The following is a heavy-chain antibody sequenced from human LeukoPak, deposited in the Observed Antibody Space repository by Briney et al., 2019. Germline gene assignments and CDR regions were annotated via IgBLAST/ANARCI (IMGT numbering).Heavy chain of an antibody. D-gene: IGHD1-1*01. CDR3: ARDLTTLRSGMDV. CDR1: GFTFSIYE. J-gene: IGHJ6*02. CDR2: ISSSGSTI. V-gene: IGHV3-48*03. Sequence: GGSLRLSCAASGFTFSIYEMNWVRQAPAKGLEWVSYISSSGSTIYYADSVKGRFTISRDNAKNSLYLQMNSLRAEDTAVYYCARDLTTLRSGMDVWGQGTTVTVSS.